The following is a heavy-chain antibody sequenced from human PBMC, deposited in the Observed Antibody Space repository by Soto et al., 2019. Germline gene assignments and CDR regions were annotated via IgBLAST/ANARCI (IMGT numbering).Heavy chain of an antibody. Sequence: QLQLQESGPGLVKPSETLSHTCTVSGGSISSSSYYWGWIRQPPGKGLEWIGSIYYSGSTYYNPSLKSRVTISVDTSKNQFSLKLSSVTAADTAVYYCARDGYYYGMDVWGQGTTVTVSS. CDR2: IYYSGST. CDR3: ARDGYYYGMDV. CDR1: GGSISSSSYY. J-gene: IGHJ6*02. V-gene: IGHV4-39*02.